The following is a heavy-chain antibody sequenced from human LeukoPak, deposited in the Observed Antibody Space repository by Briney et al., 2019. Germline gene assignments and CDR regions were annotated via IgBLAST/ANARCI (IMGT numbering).Heavy chain of an antibody. CDR1: GFTFSSYS. V-gene: IGHV3-21*01. Sequence: GGSLRLSCAASGFTFSSYSMNWIRQAPGKGLEWVSSISSSSYIYYADSVKGRFTISRDNAKNSLYLQMNSLRAEDTAVYYCARLSAAAEDYWGQGTLVTVSS. D-gene: IGHD6-13*01. J-gene: IGHJ4*02. CDR2: ISSSSYI. CDR3: ARLSAAAEDY.